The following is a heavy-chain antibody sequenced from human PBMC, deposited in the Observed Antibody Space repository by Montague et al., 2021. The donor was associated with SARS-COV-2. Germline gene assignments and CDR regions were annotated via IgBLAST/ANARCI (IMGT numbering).Heavy chain of an antibody. J-gene: IGHJ4*02. Sequence: SETLSLTCTVSGDSISSSSYDWGWHRRPPGKGLEWIGNISYHGNTNYNPYLKSRVTISIDTSRNQFSLKVSSVTATDTAIYYCARRLDYWDSSGQRRHFDYWGQGTLVTVSS. CDR1: GDSISSSSYD. CDR3: ARRLDYWDSSGQRRHFDY. D-gene: IGHD3-22*01. CDR2: ISYHGNT. V-gene: IGHV4-39*01.